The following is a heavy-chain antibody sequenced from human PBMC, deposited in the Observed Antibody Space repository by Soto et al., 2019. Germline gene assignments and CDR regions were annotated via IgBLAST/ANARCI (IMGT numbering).Heavy chain of an antibody. D-gene: IGHD2-15*01. Sequence: ESGGGVVQPGRSLRLSCAASGFPFSSYGMHWVRQAPGTGLDWVALISYDGSNKYYADSVKGRFTISRDNSKHTLYLQMSSLRVEDTAVYYCAGGQYYFDYCGQGTLVSVSS. CDR3: AGGQYYFDY. J-gene: IGHJ4*02. CDR1: GFPFSSYG. V-gene: IGHV3-30*03. CDR2: ISYDGSNK.